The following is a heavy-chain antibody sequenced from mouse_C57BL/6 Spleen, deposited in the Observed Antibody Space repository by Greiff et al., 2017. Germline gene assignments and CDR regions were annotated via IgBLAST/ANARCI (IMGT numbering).Heavy chain of an antibody. D-gene: IGHD2-4*01. V-gene: IGHV1-55*01. CDR1: GYTFTSYW. CDR2: IYPGSGST. Sequence: QVQLQQPGAELVKPGASVKMSCKASGYTFTSYWITWVKQRPGQGLEWIGDIYPGSGSTNYNEKFKSKATLTVDTSSSTAYMQLSSLTAEDSAVYYCARAIYYDYDEFAYWGQGTLVTVSA. J-gene: IGHJ3*01. CDR3: ARAIYYDYDEFAY.